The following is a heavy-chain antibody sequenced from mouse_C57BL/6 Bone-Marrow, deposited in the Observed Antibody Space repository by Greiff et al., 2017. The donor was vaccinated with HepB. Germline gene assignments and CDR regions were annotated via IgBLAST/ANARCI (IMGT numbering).Heavy chain of an antibody. CDR3: ARAILLRYWYFDV. Sequence: EVKLLQSGGGLVQPGGSLKLSCAASGIDFSRYWMSWVRRAPGKGLEWIGEINPDSSTINYAPSLKDKFIISRDNAKNTLYLQMSKVRSEYTALYYCARAILLRYWYFDVWGTGTTVTVSS. D-gene: IGHD1-1*01. CDR1: GIDFSRYW. CDR2: INPDSSTI. V-gene: IGHV4-1*01. J-gene: IGHJ1*03.